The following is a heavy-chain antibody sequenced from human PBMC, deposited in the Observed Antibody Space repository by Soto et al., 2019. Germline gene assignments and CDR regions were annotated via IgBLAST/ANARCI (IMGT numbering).Heavy chain of an antibody. J-gene: IGHJ6*02. CDR3: AREKYSSGWSFYYYYGMDV. CDR1: GFTFSSYA. CDR2: ISYDGSNK. D-gene: IGHD6-19*01. Sequence: PGGSLRLSCAASGFTFSSYAMHWVHQAPGKGLEWVAVISYDGSNKYYADSVKGRFTISRDNSKNTLYLQMNSLRAEDTAVYYCAREKYSSGWSFYYYYGMDVWGQGTTVTVSS. V-gene: IGHV3-30-3*01.